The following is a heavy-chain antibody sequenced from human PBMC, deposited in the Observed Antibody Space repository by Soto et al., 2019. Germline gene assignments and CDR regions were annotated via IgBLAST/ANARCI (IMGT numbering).Heavy chain of an antibody. CDR3: ARGHLGYFDY. V-gene: IGHV1-69*13. D-gene: IGHD7-27*01. J-gene: IGHJ4*02. CDR2: IIPIFGTA. CDR1: GGTFSSYA. Sequence: GASVEVSCKASGGTFSSYAISWVRQAPGQGLEWMGGIIPIFGTANYAQKFQGRVTITADESTSTAYMELSSLRSEDTAVYYCARGHLGYFDYWGQGTLVTVSS.